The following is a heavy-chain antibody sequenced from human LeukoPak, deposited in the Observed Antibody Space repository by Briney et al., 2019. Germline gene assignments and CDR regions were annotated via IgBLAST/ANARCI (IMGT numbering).Heavy chain of an antibody. D-gene: IGHD7-27*01. CDR1: GFTFSSYE. Sequence: GGSLRLSCAASGFTFSSYEMNWVRQAPGKGLEWVSYISSSGSTIYYADSVEGRFTISRDNAKNSLYLQMNSLRAEDTAVYYCARGDSSLGWDWGQGTLVTVSS. CDR2: ISSSGSTI. V-gene: IGHV3-48*03. CDR3: ARGDSSLGWD. J-gene: IGHJ1*01.